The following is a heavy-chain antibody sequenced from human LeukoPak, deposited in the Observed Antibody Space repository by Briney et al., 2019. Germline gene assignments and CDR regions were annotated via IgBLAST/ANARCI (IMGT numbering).Heavy chain of an antibody. CDR1: GGSIRSSSYY. Sequence: SETLSLTCTVSGGSIRSSSYYWGWIRQPPGKGLEWIGSIYYSGSTYYNPSLKSRVTISVDTSKNQFSLKLSSVTAADTAVYYCARHKRFGVVILYYFDYWGQGTLVTVSS. CDR3: ARHKRFGVVILYYFDY. J-gene: IGHJ4*02. V-gene: IGHV4-39*01. D-gene: IGHD3-3*01. CDR2: IYYSGST.